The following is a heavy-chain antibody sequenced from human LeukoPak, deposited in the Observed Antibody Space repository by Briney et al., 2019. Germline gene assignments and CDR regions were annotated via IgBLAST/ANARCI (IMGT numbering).Heavy chain of an antibody. CDR2: IYYTGTS. D-gene: IGHD1-26*01. J-gene: IGHJ5*02. CDR1: GGSVLNYY. V-gene: IGHV4-59*02. CDR3: ARDQKFSYFDP. Sequence: PSETLSLTCTVSGGSVLNYYWSWIRQPPGEGLEWVGIIYYTGTSNSNPSLGSRVSMSVDSSKNQFSLQLKSVTAADTAVYFCARDQKFSYFDPWGQGTLVTVSS.